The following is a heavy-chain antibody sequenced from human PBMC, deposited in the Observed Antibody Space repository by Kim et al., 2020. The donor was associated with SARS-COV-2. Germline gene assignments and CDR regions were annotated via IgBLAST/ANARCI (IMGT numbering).Heavy chain of an antibody. V-gene: IGHV4-34*01. CDR2: INHSGST. CDR3: ARDGMALYRYYYGSGSHPDYYGMDV. D-gene: IGHD3-10*01. CDR1: GGSFSGYY. Sequence: SETLSLTCAVYGGSFSGYYWSWIRQPPGKGLEWIGEINHSGSTNYNPSLKSRVTISVDTSKNQFSLKLSSVTAADTAVYYCARDGMALYRYYYGSGSHPDYYGMDVWGQGTTVTVSS. J-gene: IGHJ6*02.